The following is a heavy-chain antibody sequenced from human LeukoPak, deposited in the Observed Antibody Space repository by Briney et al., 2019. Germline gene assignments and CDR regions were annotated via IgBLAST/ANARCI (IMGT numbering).Heavy chain of an antibody. J-gene: IGHJ5*02. V-gene: IGHV3-21*01. CDR2: ISSSSSYI. Sequence: KSGGSLRLSCAASGFTFSSYSMNWVRQAPGKGLEWVSSISSSSSYIYYADSVKGRFTISRDNAKNSLYLQMNSLRAEDTAVYYCARTPRPGRRGWFDPWGQGTLVTVSS. CDR1: GFTFSSYS. CDR3: ARTPRPGRRGWFDP.